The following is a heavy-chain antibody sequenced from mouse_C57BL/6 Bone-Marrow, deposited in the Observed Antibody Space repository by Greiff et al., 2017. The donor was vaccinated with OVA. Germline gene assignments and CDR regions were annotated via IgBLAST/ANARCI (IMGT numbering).Heavy chain of an antibody. D-gene: IGHD2-13*01. CDR1: GYTFTNYW. CDR3: ARGLDGDPSFAN. CDR2: IYPGGGYT. V-gene: IGHV1-63*01. Sequence: QVHVKQSGAELVRPGTSVTMSCKASGYTFTNYWIGWAKQRPGHGLEWIGDIYPGGGYTNYNEKFKGKATLTADKSSSTAYMQFSSLTSENSAIYYCARGLDGDPSFANWGQGTLVTVSA. J-gene: IGHJ3*01.